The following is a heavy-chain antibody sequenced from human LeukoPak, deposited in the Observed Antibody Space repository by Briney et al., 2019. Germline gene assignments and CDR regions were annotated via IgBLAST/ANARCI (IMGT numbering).Heavy chain of an antibody. CDR3: AARLRGPTVTGKYYYYGMDV. CDR2: IVVGSGNT. CDR1: GFTFIKSA. J-gene: IGHJ6*02. Sequence: SVTDSCKASGFTFIKSALQWVRQARGQRLEWIGWIVVGSGNTDYAQKFQERVTITRDMFTSTAYMELSSLRSEDTAVYYCAARLRGPTVTGKYYYYGMDVWGQGTTVTVSS. V-gene: IGHV1-58*01. D-gene: IGHD4-11*01.